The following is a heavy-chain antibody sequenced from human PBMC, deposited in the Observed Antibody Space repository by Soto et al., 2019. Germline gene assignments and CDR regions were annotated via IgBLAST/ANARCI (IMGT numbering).Heavy chain of an antibody. D-gene: IGHD3-16*01. V-gene: IGHV3-23*01. CDR2: ISGSGGST. CDR1: GFTFSSYA. Sequence: GGSLRLSCAASGFTFSSYAMSWVRQAPGKGLEWVSAISGSGGSTYYADSVKGRFTISRDNSKNTLYLQMNSLRAEDTAVYYCAKERGIGSYLRDYYYGMDVWGQGTTVTVSS. J-gene: IGHJ6*02. CDR3: AKERGIGSYLRDYYYGMDV.